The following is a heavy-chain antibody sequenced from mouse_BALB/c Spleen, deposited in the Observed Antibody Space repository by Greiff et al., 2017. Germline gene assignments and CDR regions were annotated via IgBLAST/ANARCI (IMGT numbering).Heavy chain of an antibody. J-gene: IGHJ4*01. CDR2: IWWNDNK. V-gene: IGHV8-11*01. CDR1: GFSLSTYGIG. CDR3: ARREDYAYAMDY. Sequence: QVTLKVSGPGILQPSQTLSLTCSFSGFSLSTYGIGVGWLRPPSGKGLEWLAHIWWNDNKYYNTALKSRLTISKDTYNNQVFLKIASVDTADTATDYCARREDYAYAMDYWGQGTSVTVSS. D-gene: IGHD1-1*02.